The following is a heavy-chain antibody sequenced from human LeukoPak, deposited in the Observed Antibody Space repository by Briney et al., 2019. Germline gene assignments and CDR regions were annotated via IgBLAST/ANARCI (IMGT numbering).Heavy chain of an antibody. CDR1: GFTFSSYA. D-gene: IGHD3-22*01. V-gene: IGHV3-64*01. CDR3: ARGPVVVITPYYFDY. Sequence: GSLRLSCAASGFTFSSYAMHWVRQAPGKGLEYVSAISSNGGSTYYANSVKGRFTISRDNSRNTLYLQMGSLRAEDMAVYYCARGPVVVITPYYFDYWGQGTLVTVSS. CDR2: ISSNGGST. J-gene: IGHJ4*02.